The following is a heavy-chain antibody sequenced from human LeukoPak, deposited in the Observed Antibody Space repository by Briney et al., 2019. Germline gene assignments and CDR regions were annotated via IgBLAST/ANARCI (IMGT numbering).Heavy chain of an antibody. Sequence: SETLSLTCAVYGGSFSGYYWSRIRQPPGKGLEWIGEINHSGSTNYNPSLKSRVTISVDTSKNQFSLKLSSVTAADTAVYYCARVAIAVAADNAFDIWGQGTMVTVSS. D-gene: IGHD6-19*01. J-gene: IGHJ3*02. CDR3: ARVAIAVAADNAFDI. CDR1: GGSFSGYY. CDR2: INHSGST. V-gene: IGHV4-34*01.